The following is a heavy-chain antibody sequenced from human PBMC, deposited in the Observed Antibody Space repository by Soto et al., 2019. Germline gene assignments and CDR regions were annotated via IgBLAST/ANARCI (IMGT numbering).Heavy chain of an antibody. CDR3: ARVPDY. J-gene: IGHJ4*02. Sequence: QLQLQESGSGLVKPSQTLSLTCAVSGGSISRGGYSWSWIRQPPGKGLEWIGYINHSGSTYYNPSLQRRVTISVDTSKHQFSLKRSSVTAADTAVYYSARVPDYWGQGTPVTVSS. CDR1: GGSISRGGYS. CDR2: INHSGST. V-gene: IGHV4-30-2*01.